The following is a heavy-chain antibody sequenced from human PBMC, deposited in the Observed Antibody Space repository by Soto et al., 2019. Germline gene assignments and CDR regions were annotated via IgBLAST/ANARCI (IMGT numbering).Heavy chain of an antibody. CDR2: INHSGST. Sequence: SETLSLTCAVYGGSFSGYYWSWIRQPPGKGLEWIGEINHSGSTNYNPSLKSRVTISVDTSKNQFSLKLSSVTAADTAVYYCAGYCSGGSCYGLHYYMDVRGKGTTVTVPS. CDR3: AGYCSGGSCYGLHYYMDV. V-gene: IGHV4-34*01. CDR1: GGSFSGYY. D-gene: IGHD2-15*01. J-gene: IGHJ6*03.